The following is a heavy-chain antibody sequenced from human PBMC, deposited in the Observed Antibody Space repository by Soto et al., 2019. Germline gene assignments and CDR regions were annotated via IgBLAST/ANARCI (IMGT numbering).Heavy chain of an antibody. CDR1: GGTFSTHD. CDR2: IVPKFGTT. D-gene: IGHD6-19*01. V-gene: IGHV1-69*01. CDR3: VRGGSNNSGWYIWFDP. Sequence: QVQLVQSGAEVKKPGSSVKVSCKTSGGTFSTHDIGWVRQAPGQGLEWLGGIVPKFGTTNYAHKYKGRVKITADESTSTAYMEVSSLTYEDTAVYYCVRGGSNNSGWYIWFDPWGQGTLVTVSS. J-gene: IGHJ5*02.